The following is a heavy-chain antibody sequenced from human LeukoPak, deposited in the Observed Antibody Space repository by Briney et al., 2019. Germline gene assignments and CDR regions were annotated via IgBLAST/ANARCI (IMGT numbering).Heavy chain of an antibody. V-gene: IGHV4-34*01. CDR3: ARSPVSDSSGREPFDI. Sequence: PSVTLSLTCAVYGGSFIGYYWSWIPEPPGKGLECIGEINHSGSTNYIPSLKSRVTISVDTSKNQFSLKLSSVTAADTAVYYCARSPVSDSSGREPFDIWGQGTMVTVSS. CDR1: GGSFIGYY. D-gene: IGHD3-22*01. J-gene: IGHJ3*02. CDR2: INHSGST.